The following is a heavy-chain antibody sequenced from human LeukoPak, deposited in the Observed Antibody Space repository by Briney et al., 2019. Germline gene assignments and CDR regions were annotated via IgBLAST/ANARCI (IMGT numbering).Heavy chain of an antibody. Sequence: ASVKVSCKASGYTFTDYYIHWVRQAPGQGLKWIGWIYPNTGGTNYPQQFEGRITMTRDTSISTAYMELTRLRFDDTAVYYCATGINYNSGWYGSFDSWGQGSLVTVSS. CDR3: ATGINYNSGWYGSFDS. V-gene: IGHV1-2*02. J-gene: IGHJ4*02. CDR2: IYPNTGGT. D-gene: IGHD6-19*01. CDR1: GYTFTDYY.